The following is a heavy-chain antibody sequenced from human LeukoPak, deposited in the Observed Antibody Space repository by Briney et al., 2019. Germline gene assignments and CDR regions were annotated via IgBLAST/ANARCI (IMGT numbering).Heavy chain of an antibody. V-gene: IGHV3-48*01. J-gene: IGHJ4*02. CDR1: GFTFSSYS. CDR2: ISSSSSTI. D-gene: IGHD3-22*01. CDR3: ASAPDSTGYYY. Sequence: GGSLRLSCAASGFTFSSYSMNWVRQAPVKGLEWVSYISSSSSTIYYADSVKGRFTISRDNAKNSLYLQMNSLRAEDTVVYYCASAPDSTGYYYWGQGTLVTVSS.